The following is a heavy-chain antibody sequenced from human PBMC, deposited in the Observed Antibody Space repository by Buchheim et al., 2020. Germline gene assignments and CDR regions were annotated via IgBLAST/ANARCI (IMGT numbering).Heavy chain of an antibody. Sequence: QVQLVESGGGVVQPGRSLRLSCAASGFTFSSYGMRWVRQAPGKGLEWVAVISYDGSNKYYADSVKGRFTISRDNSKNTLYLQMNSLRAEDTAVYYCAKFGYNWNWYYYYGMDVWGQGTT. CDR2: ISYDGSNK. J-gene: IGHJ6*02. CDR3: AKFGYNWNWYYYYGMDV. V-gene: IGHV3-30*18. D-gene: IGHD1-7*01. CDR1: GFTFSSYG.